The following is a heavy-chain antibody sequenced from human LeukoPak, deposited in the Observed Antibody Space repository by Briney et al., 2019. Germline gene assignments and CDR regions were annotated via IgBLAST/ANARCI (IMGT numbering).Heavy chain of an antibody. CDR3: AKELDTMFFDY. Sequence: GGSLRLSCATSGFNFHRYTIHRVRQAPGKGLEWVSLAGWAGGTTYYSDSVRGRFTISRDSGRNSVYLQMNSLTTDDTAFYFCAKELDTMFFDYWGQGALVTVSS. D-gene: IGHD3-10*02. CDR2: AGWAGGTT. J-gene: IGHJ4*02. CDR1: GFNFHRYT. V-gene: IGHV3-43*01.